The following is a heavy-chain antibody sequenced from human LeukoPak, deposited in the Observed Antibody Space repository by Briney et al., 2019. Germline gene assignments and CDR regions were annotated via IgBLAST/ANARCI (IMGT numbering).Heavy chain of an antibody. V-gene: IGHV3-23*01. D-gene: IGHD2-21*01. CDR2: ISVSGNT. CDR3: AKAPVTTCSGAYCYPFDY. Sequence: GGSLRLSCAASGFTLSSYAMSWVRQAPGKGLEWVSAISVSGNTYHAASVKGRFTISRDSSKNTLYLQMNRLRAEDAAVYYCAKAPVTTCSGAYCYPFDYWGQGTLVTVSS. J-gene: IGHJ4*02. CDR1: GFTLSSYA.